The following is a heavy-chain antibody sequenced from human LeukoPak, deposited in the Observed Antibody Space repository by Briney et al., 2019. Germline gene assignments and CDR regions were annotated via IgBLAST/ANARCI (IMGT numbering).Heavy chain of an antibody. CDR3: ARHEEEDGYNAKTIDY. D-gene: IGHD5-24*01. CDR1: GGSISSSNNY. V-gene: IGHV4-39*01. CDR2: IHSSGSTT. J-gene: IGHJ4*02. Sequence: PSETLSRTCTVSGGSISSSNNYWGWVRQPPGKGLEWIGTIHSSGSTTYYGPSLKSRLTISVDTSKNQFSLKLSSVTAADTAVYYCARHEEEDGYNAKTIDYWGQGTLVTVSS.